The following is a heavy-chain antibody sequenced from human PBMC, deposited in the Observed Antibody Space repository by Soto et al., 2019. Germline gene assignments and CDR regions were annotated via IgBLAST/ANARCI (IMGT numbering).Heavy chain of an antibody. Sequence: RRSCAASGFTFSSYGMHWVRQAPGKGLEWVAVISYDGSNKYYADSVKGRFTISRDNSKNTLYLQMSSLRAEDTAVYYCVKDGSSGWPYYYGMDVWGQGTTVTVSS. CDR1: GFTFSSYG. D-gene: IGHD6-19*01. J-gene: IGHJ6*02. CDR2: ISYDGSNK. CDR3: VKDGSSGWPYYYGMDV. V-gene: IGHV3-30*18.